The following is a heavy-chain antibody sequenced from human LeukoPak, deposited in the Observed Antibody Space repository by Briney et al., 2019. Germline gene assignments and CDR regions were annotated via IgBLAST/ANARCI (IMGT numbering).Heavy chain of an antibody. J-gene: IGHJ4*02. CDR2: ISYDGSNK. V-gene: IGHV3-30*03. CDR1: GFTFSSYG. D-gene: IGHD3-22*01. Sequence: PGGSLRLSCAASGFTFSSYGMHWVRQAPGKGLEWVAVISYDGSNKYYADSVRGRFTISRDNSKNTLYLQMNSLRAEDTAVYYCARAHYFDSSGYSNFDYWGQGTLVTVSS. CDR3: ARAHYFDSSGYSNFDY.